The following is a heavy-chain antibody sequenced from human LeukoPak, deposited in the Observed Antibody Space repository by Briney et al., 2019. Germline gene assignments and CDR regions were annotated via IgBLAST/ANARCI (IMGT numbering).Heavy chain of an antibody. V-gene: IGHV3-74*01. D-gene: IGHD1-26*01. CDR2: INSDGSVT. CDR1: GFTFTNYW. J-gene: IGHJ4*02. Sequence: GGSLRLSCAASGFTFTNYWMHWVRQAPGEGLVWVSRINSDGSVTRYADSVKGQFTISRDNAKNTVFLQMNSLRTEDTAVYYCARDRGALDYWGQGTLVTVSS. CDR3: ARDRGALDY.